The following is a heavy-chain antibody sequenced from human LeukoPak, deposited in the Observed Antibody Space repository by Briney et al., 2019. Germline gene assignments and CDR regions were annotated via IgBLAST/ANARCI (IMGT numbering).Heavy chain of an antibody. CDR3: ARDTGETGTTFGFDP. D-gene: IGHD1-7*01. Sequence: GGSLRLSCAASGFTFSSYAMHWVRQAPGKGLEWVAVISYDGSNKYYADPVKGRFTISRDNSKNTLYLQMNSLRAEDTAVYYCARDTGETGTTFGFDPWGQGTLVTVSS. J-gene: IGHJ5*02. CDR1: GFTFSSYA. V-gene: IGHV3-30*01. CDR2: ISYDGSNK.